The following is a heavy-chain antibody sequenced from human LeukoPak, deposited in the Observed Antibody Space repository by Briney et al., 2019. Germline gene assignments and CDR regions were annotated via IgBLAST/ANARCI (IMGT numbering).Heavy chain of an antibody. V-gene: IGHV1-8*02. CDR2: MNPNSGNT. CDR3: AADYGSYFLGD. J-gene: IGHJ4*02. D-gene: IGHD1-26*01. Sequence: ASVKVSCKASGYSFTGYYMHWVRQAPGQGLEWMGWMNPNSGNTGYAQKFQGRVTMTRNTSISTAYMELSSLRSEDTAVYYCAADYGSYFLGDWGQGTLVTVSS. CDR1: GYSFTGYY.